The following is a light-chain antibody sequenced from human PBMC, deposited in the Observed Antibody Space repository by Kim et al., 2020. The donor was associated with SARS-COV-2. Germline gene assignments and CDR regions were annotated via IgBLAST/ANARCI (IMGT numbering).Light chain of an antibody. V-gene: IGKV1-33*01. CDR3: QQYDNLSYT. J-gene: IGKJ2*01. Sequence: SASVGDRVTITCQASQDIINYLNWYQQKPGKAPKLLIYDASNLETGVPSRFSGSGSGTDFTFTISSLQPEDIATYYCQQYDNLSYTFGQGTKLEI. CDR1: QDIINY. CDR2: DAS.